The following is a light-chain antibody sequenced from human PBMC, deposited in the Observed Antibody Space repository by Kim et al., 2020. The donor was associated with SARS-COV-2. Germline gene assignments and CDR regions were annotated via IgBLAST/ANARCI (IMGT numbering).Light chain of an antibody. V-gene: IGLV3-1*01. CDR2: RDS. CDR1: KLGDKY. CDR3: QTWDSSGV. Sequence: SYELTQPPSVSVSPGQTASITCSGDKLGDKYTCWYQQKPGQSPVLVIYRDSRRPSGIPERFSGSNSGNTATLTISGTQAMDEAVYYWQTWDSSGVFG. J-gene: IGLJ2*01.